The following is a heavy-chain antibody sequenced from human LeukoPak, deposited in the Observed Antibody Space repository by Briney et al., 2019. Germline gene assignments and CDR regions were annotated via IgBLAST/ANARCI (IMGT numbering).Heavy chain of an antibody. V-gene: IGHV3-7*01. CDR2: IKQDGSEK. CDR3: ARAYYDFWSGYYTAPFDY. Sequence: GGSLRLSCAASGFTFSSYWMSWVRQAPGKGLEWVANIKQDGSEKYYVDSVKGRFTISRDNAKNSLYLQMNSLRAEDTAVYYCARAYYDFWSGYYTAPFDYWGQGTLFTVSS. J-gene: IGHJ4*02. D-gene: IGHD3-3*01. CDR1: GFTFSSYW.